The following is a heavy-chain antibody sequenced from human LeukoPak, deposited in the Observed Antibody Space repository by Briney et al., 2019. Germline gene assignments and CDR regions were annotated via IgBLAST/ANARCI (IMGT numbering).Heavy chain of an antibody. Sequence: ASVKVSCKASGYTFTGYYMHWVRQAPGQGLEWMGWINPNSGGTSYAQKFQGRVTTTRDTSISTAYMELSRLRSDDTAVYYCARKKKTGENWFDPWGQGTLVTVSS. J-gene: IGHJ5*02. CDR1: GYTFTGYY. CDR2: INPNSGGT. D-gene: IGHD1-1*01. V-gene: IGHV1-2*02. CDR3: ARKKKTGENWFDP.